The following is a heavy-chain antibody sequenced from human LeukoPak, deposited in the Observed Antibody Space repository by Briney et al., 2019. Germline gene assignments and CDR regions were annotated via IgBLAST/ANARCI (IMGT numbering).Heavy chain of an antibody. J-gene: IGHJ6*02. CDR1: GGSISSYY. CDR2: IYYSGST. CDR3: AREGYSYGYYYYYGMDV. D-gene: IGHD5-18*01. Sequence: PSETLSLTCTVSGGSISSYYWSWIRQPPGKGVEWIGYIYYSGSTNYNPSLKSRVTISVDTSKNQFSLKLSSVTAADTAVYYCAREGYSYGYYYYYGMDVWGQGTTVTVSS. V-gene: IGHV4-59*01.